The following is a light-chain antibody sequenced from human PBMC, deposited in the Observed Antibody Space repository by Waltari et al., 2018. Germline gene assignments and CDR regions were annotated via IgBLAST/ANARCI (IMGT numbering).Light chain of an antibody. V-gene: IGLV2-8*01. CDR2: EVS. Sequence: QSALTQPPSASGSPGQSVSIPCTGTSSDIGAYTYVSWYQKHPGKAPKLMISEVSKRPSGVPDRFSGSKSGNTASLTVSGLQAEDEADYYCASYAGNNNFVFGSGTKVTVL. CDR3: ASYAGNNNFV. J-gene: IGLJ1*01. CDR1: SSDIGAYTY.